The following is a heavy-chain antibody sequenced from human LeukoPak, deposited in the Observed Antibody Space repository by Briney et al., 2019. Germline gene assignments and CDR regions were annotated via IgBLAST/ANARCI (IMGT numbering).Heavy chain of an antibody. CDR2: IYPGDADT. CDR1: GYSFTSYW. J-gene: IGHJ4*02. CDR3: ATLVGYGSFFDY. D-gene: IGHD3-10*01. V-gene: IGHV5-51*01. Sequence: GESLKISCRASGYSFTSYWIVWVGHVPGKGLESMGMIYPGDADTRYTPSFQGQVTISADKSNSTAYLQWSSLKASGTAMYYCATLVGYGSFFDYWGQGTLVTVSS.